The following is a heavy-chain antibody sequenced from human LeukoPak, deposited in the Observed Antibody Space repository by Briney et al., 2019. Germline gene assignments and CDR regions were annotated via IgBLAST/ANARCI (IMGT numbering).Heavy chain of an antibody. D-gene: IGHD3-3*01. CDR3: ARDREESSGLGY. CDR1: GYTFTGYY. CDR2: INPNSGGT. Sequence: ASVKASCKASGYTFTGYYMHWVRQAPGQGLEWMGWINPNSGGTNYAQKFQGRVTMTRDTSISTAYMELSRLRSDDTAVYYCARDREESSGLGYWGQGTLVTVSS. J-gene: IGHJ4*02. V-gene: IGHV1-2*02.